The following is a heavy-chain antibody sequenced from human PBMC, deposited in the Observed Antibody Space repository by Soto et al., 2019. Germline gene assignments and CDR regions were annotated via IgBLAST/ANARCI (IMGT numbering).Heavy chain of an antibody. V-gene: IGHV4-4*07. Sequence: SETIPLPCTVAGGPLSSYYWSWIRQPAGKGLEWIGRIYTSGSTNYNPSLKSRVTMSVDTSKNQFSLKLSSVTAADTAVYYCARAWYGGLDYWGQGTLVTVSS. CDR1: GGPLSSYY. J-gene: IGHJ4*02. CDR2: IYTSGST. CDR3: ARAWYGGLDY. D-gene: IGHD3-10*01.